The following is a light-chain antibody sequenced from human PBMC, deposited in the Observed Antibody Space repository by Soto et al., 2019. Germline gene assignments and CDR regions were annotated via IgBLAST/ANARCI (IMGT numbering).Light chain of an antibody. Sequence: QSALTQPASVSGSPGQSITLSCTGTSSDVGSYNLVSWYQQHPGKAPKLMISEGGKRPSGVSNRFSGSKSGNTASLTISGLQAEDEADYYCCSFAGGTTYVFGPGTEATVL. CDR3: CSFAGGTTYV. CDR1: SSDVGSYNL. V-gene: IGLV2-23*01. CDR2: EGG. J-gene: IGLJ1*01.